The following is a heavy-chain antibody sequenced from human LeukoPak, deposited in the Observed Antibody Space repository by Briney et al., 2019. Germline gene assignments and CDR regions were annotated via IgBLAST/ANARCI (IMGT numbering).Heavy chain of an antibody. CDR3: ARTSSTNNWFDP. J-gene: IGHJ5*02. Sequence: SETLSLTCAVSGGSISSSNWWSWVRQPPGKGLEWIGYIYYSGSTYYNPSLKSRLTISVDTSKNQFSLKVRSVTAADTAVYYCARTSSTNNWFDPWGQGTLVTVSS. CDR2: IYYSGST. V-gene: IGHV4-4*02. CDR1: GGSISSSNW. D-gene: IGHD6-13*01.